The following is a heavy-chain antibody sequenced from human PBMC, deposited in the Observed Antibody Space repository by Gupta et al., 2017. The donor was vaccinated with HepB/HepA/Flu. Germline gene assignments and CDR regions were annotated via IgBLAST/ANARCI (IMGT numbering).Heavy chain of an antibody. Sequence: QVQLQQWGAGLLKPSETLSLTCAVYGGSFSGYYWSWIRQPPGKGLEWIGEINHSGSTNDNPSLKSRVTISVDTSKNQFSLKLSSVTAADTAVYYCARRSSGWRIDYWGQGNLVTVSS. V-gene: IGHV4-34*01. CDR3: ARRSSGWRIDY. D-gene: IGHD6-19*01. CDR1: GGSFSGYY. J-gene: IGHJ4*02. CDR2: INHSGST.